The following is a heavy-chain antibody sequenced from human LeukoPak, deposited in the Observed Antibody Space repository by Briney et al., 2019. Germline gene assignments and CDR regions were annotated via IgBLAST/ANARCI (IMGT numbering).Heavy chain of an antibody. CDR1: GYTLTELS. CDR2: FDPEDGET. D-gene: IGHD3-10*01. CDR3: ATVRVGRYYGSGRIYPNWFDP. V-gene: IGHV1-24*01. J-gene: IGHJ5*02. Sequence: ASVKVSCKVSGYTLTELSMHWVRQAPGKGLEWMGGFDPEDGETIYAQKFQGRVTMTEDTSTDTAYMELSSLRSEDTAVYSCATVRVGRYYGSGRIYPNWFDPWGQGTLVTVSS.